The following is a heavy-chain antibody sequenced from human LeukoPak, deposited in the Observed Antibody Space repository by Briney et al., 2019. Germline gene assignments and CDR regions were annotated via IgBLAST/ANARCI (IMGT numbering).Heavy chain of an antibody. J-gene: IGHJ3*02. CDR3: ARGRTYYYDSSGYPDAFDI. D-gene: IGHD3-22*01. CDR2: IIPIFGTA. CDR1: GGTFSSYA. Sequence: SVKVSCKASGGTFSSYAISWVRQAPGQGLEWMGGIIPIFGTANYAQKFQGRVTITADKSTSTAYMELSSLRSEDTAVYYCARGRTYYYDSSGYPDAFDIWGQGTMVTVSS. V-gene: IGHV1-69*06.